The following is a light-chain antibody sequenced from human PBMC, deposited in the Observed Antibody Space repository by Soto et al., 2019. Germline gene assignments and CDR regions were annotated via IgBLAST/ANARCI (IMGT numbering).Light chain of an antibody. CDR2: DAS. Sequence: EIVLTQSPATLSLSPGERATLSCRASQSVSSYLAWYQQKPGQAPRLLIYDASTRATGIPGRFSGSGSGTDFTLTISSLEPEDVAVYYCQQRSNWPLTFGGGTRVEIK. CDR3: QQRSNWPLT. CDR1: QSVSSY. J-gene: IGKJ4*01. V-gene: IGKV3-11*01.